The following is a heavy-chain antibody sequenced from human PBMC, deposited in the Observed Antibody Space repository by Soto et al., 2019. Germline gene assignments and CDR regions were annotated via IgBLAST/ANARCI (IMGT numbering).Heavy chain of an antibody. D-gene: IGHD2-15*01. V-gene: IGHV4-59*01. CDR2: IYYSGST. CDR1: GGSISSYY. Sequence: QVQLQESGPGLVKPSETLSLTCTVSGGSISSYYWSWIRQPPGKGLEWIGYIYYSGSTNYNPSLKSRVTISVDTSKNQFSLKLSSVTAADTTVYYCARDAPNTIAATGAFDIWGQGTMVTVSS. CDR3: ARDAPNTIAATGAFDI. J-gene: IGHJ3*02.